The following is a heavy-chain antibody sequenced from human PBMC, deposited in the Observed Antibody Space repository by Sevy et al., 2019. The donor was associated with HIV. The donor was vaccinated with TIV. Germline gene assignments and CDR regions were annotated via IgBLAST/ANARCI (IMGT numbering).Heavy chain of an antibody. V-gene: IGHV3-53*01. CDR1: GLSGSRNY. J-gene: IGHJ3*02. Sequence: GGALRLSCAASGLSGSRNYLSWVRQAPGKGLEVVSVIYAGGRTYYADSVKGRFTVSRDKAKNTLYYQMNSLRAEDTAVYYCASQLGIGAFDIWGQGTMVTVSS. D-gene: IGHD7-27*01. CDR3: ASQLGIGAFDI. CDR2: IYAGGRT.